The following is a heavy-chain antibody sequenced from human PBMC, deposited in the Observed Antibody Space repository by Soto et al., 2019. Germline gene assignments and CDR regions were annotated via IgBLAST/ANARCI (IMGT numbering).Heavy chain of an antibody. Sequence: WTWIRQPPGKGLEWIGYIYHGGNAYYNPSLKSRVIISVDRSKNQFSLKLNSVTAADTAVYYCARGDFWSGYAYDYWGQGTLVTVSS. CDR2: IYHGGNA. D-gene: IGHD3-3*01. V-gene: IGHV4-30-2*01. CDR3: ARGDFWSGYAYDY. J-gene: IGHJ4*02.